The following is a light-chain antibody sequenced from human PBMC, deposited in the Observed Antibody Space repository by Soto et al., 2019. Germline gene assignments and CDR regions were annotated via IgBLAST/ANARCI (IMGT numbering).Light chain of an antibody. CDR2: RNN. CDR3: AAWDDSLSGPWV. Sequence: QLVLTQPPSASGTPGQRVTLSCSGSSSNIGNNFAYWYQQLPGAAPKLLIYRNNQRPSGVPERFSGSKSGTSASLVISGLRSEDEGDYYCAAWDDSLSGPWVFGGGTKLTVL. J-gene: IGLJ3*02. V-gene: IGLV1-47*01. CDR1: SSNIGNNF.